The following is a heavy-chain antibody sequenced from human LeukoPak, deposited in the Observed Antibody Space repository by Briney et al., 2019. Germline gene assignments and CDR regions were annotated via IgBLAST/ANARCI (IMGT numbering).Heavy chain of an antibody. CDR3: ARGSYGDYAYYFDY. V-gene: IGHV1-69*05. J-gene: IGHJ4*02. Sequence: SVKVSCKASGGTFSSYAISWVRQAPGQGLEWMGGIIPIFGTENYAQKFQGRVTINTDESTSTAYMELSSLRSEDTAVYYCARGSYGDYAYYFDYWGQGTLVTVSS. D-gene: IGHD4-17*01. CDR1: GGTFSSYA. CDR2: IIPIFGTE.